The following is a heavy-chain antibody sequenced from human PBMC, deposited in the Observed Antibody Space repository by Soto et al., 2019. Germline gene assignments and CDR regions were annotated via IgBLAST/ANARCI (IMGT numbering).Heavy chain of an antibody. CDR2: IYYSGST. D-gene: IGHD2-15*01. V-gene: IGHV4-39*01. CDR1: GGSISSSSYY. Sequence: LSLTCTVSGGSISSSSYYWGWIRQPPGKGLEWIGSIYYSGSTYYNPSLKSRVTISVDTSKNQFSLKLSSVTAADTAVYYCARNVRGYCSGGSCYGLYYYGMDVWGQGTTVTVSS. CDR3: ARNVRGYCSGGSCYGLYYYGMDV. J-gene: IGHJ6*02.